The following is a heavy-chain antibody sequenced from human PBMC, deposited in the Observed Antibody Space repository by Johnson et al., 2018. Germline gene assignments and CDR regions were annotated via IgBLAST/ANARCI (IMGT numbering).Heavy chain of an antibody. CDR2: INWNSGNT. Sequence: VQLVETGGGVARPGGSLRLSCVASGFTFEDYGMSWVRHVPGKGLEWVSGINWNSGNTVYADSVKGRFTMSRDNAKNYLYLQMSSLRDEDTGLYYCTRVSRMQYDRSGLYPFRAFDIWGQGTMVTVSS. D-gene: IGHD3-22*01. CDR3: TRVSRMQYDRSGLYPFRAFDI. V-gene: IGHV3-20*04. CDR1: GFTFEDYG. J-gene: IGHJ3*02.